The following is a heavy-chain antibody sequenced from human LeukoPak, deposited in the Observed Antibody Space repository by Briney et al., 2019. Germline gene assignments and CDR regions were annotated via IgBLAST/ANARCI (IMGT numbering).Heavy chain of an antibody. D-gene: IGHD3-3*01. Sequence: VASVKVSRKASGYTFTSYDINWVRQATGQGLEWMGWMNPNSGNTGYAQKFQGRVTMTRNTSISTAYMELSSLRSEDTAVYYCATGTNYDFWSGYLFDYWGQGTLVTVSS. V-gene: IGHV1-8*01. CDR3: ATGTNYDFWSGYLFDY. CDR1: GYTFTSYD. J-gene: IGHJ4*02. CDR2: MNPNSGNT.